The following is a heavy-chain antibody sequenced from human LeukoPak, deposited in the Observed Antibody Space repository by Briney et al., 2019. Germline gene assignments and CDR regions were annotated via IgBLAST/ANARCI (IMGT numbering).Heavy chain of an antibody. CDR2: IYHSGST. V-gene: IGHV4-30-2*01. D-gene: IGHD3-3*01. Sequence: PSQTLSLTCTVSGGSISSGGYYWSWIRQPPGKGLEWIGYIYHSGSTYHNPSLKSRVTISVDRSKNQFSLKLSSVTAADTAVYYCARAPHIDFWSGYYNYWGQGTLVTVSS. CDR3: ARAPHIDFWSGYYNY. CDR1: GGSISSGGYY. J-gene: IGHJ4*02.